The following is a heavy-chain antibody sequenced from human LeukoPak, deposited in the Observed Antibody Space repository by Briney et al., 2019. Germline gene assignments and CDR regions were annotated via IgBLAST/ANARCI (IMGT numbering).Heavy chain of an antibody. Sequence: PGGSLRLSCAASGFTFSSYAMHWVRQAPGKGLEWVAVISYDGNNKYYADSVKGRFTISRDNSKNTLYLQMNSLRAEDTAVYYCARNGDYVLSVDPDYWGQGTLVTVSS. CDR1: GFTFSSYA. V-gene: IGHV3-30*04. J-gene: IGHJ4*02. D-gene: IGHD4-17*01. CDR2: ISYDGNNK. CDR3: ARNGDYVLSVDPDY.